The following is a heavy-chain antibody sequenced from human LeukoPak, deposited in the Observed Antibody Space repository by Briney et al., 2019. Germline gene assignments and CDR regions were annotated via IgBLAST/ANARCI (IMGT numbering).Heavy chain of an antibody. Sequence: SETLSLTCTVSGGSISSYYWSWIRQPPGKGLEWIGYIYYSGSTNYNPSLKSRVNISVDTSKNQFSLKLSSVTAADTAVYYCARAPGDSSGYYYFDYWGQGTLVTVSS. CDR1: GGSISSYY. J-gene: IGHJ4*02. CDR3: ARAPGDSSGYYYFDY. V-gene: IGHV4-59*01. D-gene: IGHD3-22*01. CDR2: IYYSGST.